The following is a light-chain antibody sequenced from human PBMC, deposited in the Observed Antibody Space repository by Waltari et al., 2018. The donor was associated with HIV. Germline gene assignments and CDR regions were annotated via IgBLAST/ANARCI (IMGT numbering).Light chain of an antibody. J-gene: IGKJ4*01. V-gene: IGKV3-15*01. CDR1: QIISDN. CDR2: GAS. CDR3: QQYNILVT. Sequence: EVVMTQSPATLSVSPGDRVTLSCRASQIISDNLAWYQQKPGQAPRLLIYGASTRATGIPARFSGSGSGTDYTLTISSLQSEDVAVYFCQQYNILVTFGGGTKLEIK.